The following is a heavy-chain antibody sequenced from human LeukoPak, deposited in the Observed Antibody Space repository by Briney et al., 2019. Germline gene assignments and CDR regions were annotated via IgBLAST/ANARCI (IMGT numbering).Heavy chain of an antibody. V-gene: IGHV3-21*01. CDR3: ASIPRITMVRGVNPIDY. D-gene: IGHD3-10*01. CDR2: ISSSSSYI. J-gene: IGHJ4*02. CDR1: GFTFSSYS. Sequence: GGSLRLSCAASGFTFSSYSMNWVRQAPGKGLEWVSSISSSSSYIYYADSVKGRFTISRDNAKNSLYLQMSSLRAEDTAVYYCASIPRITMVRGVNPIDYWGQGTLVTASS.